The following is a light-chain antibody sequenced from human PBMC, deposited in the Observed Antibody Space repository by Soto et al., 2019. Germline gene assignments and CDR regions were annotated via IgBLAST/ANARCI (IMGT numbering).Light chain of an antibody. CDR1: QGVSSHY. V-gene: IGKV3-20*01. CDR2: GAS. CDR3: QQSGSSPPVT. J-gene: IGKJ5*01. Sequence: EIVLTQSPGTLSLSPGERGTLSCRASQGVSSHYLAWYQQKPGQAPRLLIYGASNRATGVPDRFSGSGSGTDFTLTISRLEPEDFAVYYCQQSGSSPPVTFGQGTRLEIK.